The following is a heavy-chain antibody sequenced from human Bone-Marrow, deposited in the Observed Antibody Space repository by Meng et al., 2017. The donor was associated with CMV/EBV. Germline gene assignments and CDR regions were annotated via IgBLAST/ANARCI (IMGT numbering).Heavy chain of an antibody. CDR2: ISGSGGST. J-gene: IGHJ6*02. Sequence: GESLKISCAASGFTVSSNYMSWVRQAPGKGLEWVSAISGSGGSTYYADSVKGRFTISRDNSKNTLYLQMNSLRAEDTAVYYCAKDPGMRYCSSTSCYGYYYYGMDVWGQGTTVTVSS. CDR3: AKDPGMRYCSSTSCYGYYYYGMDV. D-gene: IGHD2-2*01. CDR1: GFTVSSNY. V-gene: IGHV3-23*01.